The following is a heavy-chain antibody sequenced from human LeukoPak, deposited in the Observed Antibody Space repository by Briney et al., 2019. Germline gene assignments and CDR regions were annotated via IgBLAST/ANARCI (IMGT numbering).Heavy chain of an antibody. CDR1: GGSISSSSYY. J-gene: IGHJ2*01. CDR2: IYYTRST. Sequence: SETLSLTCTVSGGSISSSSYYWGWIRQPPGKGLEWIGSIYYTRSTYYNPSLKSRVTISVDTTKNQFSLKLTSVTAADTAVYYCARGVTMIVVVIHDWYFDLWGRGTLVTVSS. V-gene: IGHV4-39*01. CDR3: ARGVTMIVVVIHDWYFDL. D-gene: IGHD3-22*01.